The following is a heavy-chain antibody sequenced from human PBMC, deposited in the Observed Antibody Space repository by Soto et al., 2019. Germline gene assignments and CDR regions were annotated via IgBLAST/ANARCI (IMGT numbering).Heavy chain of an antibody. CDR3: ARSYCGGDCNYYYYGMDV. D-gene: IGHD2-21*02. CDR1: GFTFSSYW. J-gene: IGHJ6*02. CDR2: INSDGSST. Sequence: EVQLVESGGGLVKPGGSLRLSCAASGFTFSSYWMHWVRQAPGKGLVWVSRINSDGSSTSYADSVKGRFTISRDNAKNTLYLQMNSLRAEDTAVYYCARSYCGGDCNYYYYGMDVWGQGTTVTVSS. V-gene: IGHV3-74*01.